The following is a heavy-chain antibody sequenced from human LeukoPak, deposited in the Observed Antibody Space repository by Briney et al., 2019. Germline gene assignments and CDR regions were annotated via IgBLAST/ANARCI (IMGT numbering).Heavy chain of an antibody. CDR3: ARADVDSVIGAFDI. Sequence: SETPSLTCTVSGGSISSYYWSWIRQPAGKGLEWIGRIYTSGSTNYNPSLKSRVTISVDTSKNQSSLKLSSVTAADTAVYYCARADVDSVIGAFDIWGQGTMVTVSS. D-gene: IGHD2-21*01. CDR1: GGSISSYY. CDR2: IYTSGST. J-gene: IGHJ3*02. V-gene: IGHV4-4*07.